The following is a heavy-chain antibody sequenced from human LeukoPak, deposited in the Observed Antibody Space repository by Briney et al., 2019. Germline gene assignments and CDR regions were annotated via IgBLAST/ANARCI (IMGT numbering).Heavy chain of an antibody. CDR2: IYTSGST. D-gene: IGHD3-10*01. Sequence: SETLSLTCTVSGGSISSYYWSWIRQPAGKGLEWIGHIYTSGSTNYNPSLKSRVTMSVDTSKNQFSLNVNSVTAADTAVYYCATILVVRGISAFDYWGQGILVTVSS. CDR1: GGSISSYY. J-gene: IGHJ4*02. CDR3: ATILVVRGISAFDY. V-gene: IGHV4-4*07.